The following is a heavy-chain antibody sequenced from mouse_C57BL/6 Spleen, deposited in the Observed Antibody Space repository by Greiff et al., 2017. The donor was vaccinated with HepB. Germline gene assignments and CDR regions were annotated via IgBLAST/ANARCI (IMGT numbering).Heavy chain of an antibody. CDR1: GFTFTNTY. CDR2: IDPANGNT. Sequence: VQLQQSVAELVRPGASVKLSCTASGFTFTNTYMHWVKQRPEQGLEWIGRIDPANGNTKYAPKFQGKATITADTSSNTAYLQLSSLTSEDTAIYYGARCRRVAGSREEGYFDVWGTGTTVTVAS. CDR3: ARCRRVAGSREEGYFDV. J-gene: IGHJ1*03. D-gene: IGHD1-1*01. V-gene: IGHV14-3*01.